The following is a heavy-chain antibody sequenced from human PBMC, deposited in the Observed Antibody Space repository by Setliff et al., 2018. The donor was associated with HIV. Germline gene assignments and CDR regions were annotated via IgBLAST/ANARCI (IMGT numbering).Heavy chain of an antibody. J-gene: IGHJ3*02. CDR1: GFSFRSYA. V-gene: IGHV3-23*01. Sequence: GGSLRLSCAASGFSFRSYAVSWVRQTPGKGLEWVSVMNGRGDITYNADSVKGRFTISRDNSKNTLYLQMNSLRAEDTAVYYCAKGPWDLPHAFDIWGQGTVVTVSS. D-gene: IGHD1-26*01. CDR2: MNGRGDIT. CDR3: AKGPWDLPHAFDI.